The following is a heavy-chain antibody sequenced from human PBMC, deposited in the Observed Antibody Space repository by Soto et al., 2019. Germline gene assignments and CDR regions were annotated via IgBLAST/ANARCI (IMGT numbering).Heavy chain of an antibody. CDR2: INPNSGGT. J-gene: IGHJ4*02. Sequence: QVQLVQSGAEVKKPGASVKVSCKASGYTFTGYYMHWVRQAPGQGLEWMGWINPNSGGTNYAQKFRGWVTMTRDTSISTAYMELSRLRSDDTAVYYCARDGVDCSGGSCLGGYWGQGTLVTVSS. V-gene: IGHV1-2*04. CDR3: ARDGVDCSGGSCLGGY. D-gene: IGHD2-15*01. CDR1: GYTFTGYY.